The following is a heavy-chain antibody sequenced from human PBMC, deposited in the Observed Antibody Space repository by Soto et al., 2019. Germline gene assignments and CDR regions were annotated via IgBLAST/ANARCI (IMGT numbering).Heavy chain of an antibody. CDR3: TREKWVATDFYGMAV. J-gene: IGHJ6*02. D-gene: IGHD6-19*01. Sequence: TPGKGLEWIGSIDYSGTTFFSPSLKSRASLSLDTSKNEFSLKVNSVTAADTAVYYFTREKWVATDFYGMAVRGQGTTVTGSS. V-gene: IGHV4-39*02. CDR2: IDYSGTT.